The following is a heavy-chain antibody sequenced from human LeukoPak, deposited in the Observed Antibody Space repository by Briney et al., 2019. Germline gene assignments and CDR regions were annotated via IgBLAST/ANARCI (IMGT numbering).Heavy chain of an antibody. CDR2: ISGSGGST. CDR3: ANVVVVAASSSGDY. V-gene: IGHV3-23*01. CDR1: GFTFSSYA. J-gene: IGHJ4*02. Sequence: GGSLRLSCAASGFTFSSYAMSWVRQAPGKGLEWVSAISGSGGSTYYADSVKGRFTISRDNSKNTLYLQMNSLRAEDTAVYYCANVVVVAASSSGDYWGQGTLVTVSS. D-gene: IGHD2-15*01.